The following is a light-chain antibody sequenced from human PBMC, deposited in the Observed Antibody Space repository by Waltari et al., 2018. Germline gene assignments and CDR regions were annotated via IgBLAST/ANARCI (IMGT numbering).Light chain of an antibody. J-gene: IGLJ3*02. CDR1: RFNLESNG. CDR2: SNN. Sequence: QSVLTPPSSASGTPGQRVSLSCSGSRFNLESNGVNWYQQVPGTAPKLIIYSNNLRPSGVPARFSGSQTGASGSLAISGLQSDDEADYYCGAWDDSLNARVFGGGTKLTVL. CDR3: GAWDDSLNARV. V-gene: IGLV1-44*01.